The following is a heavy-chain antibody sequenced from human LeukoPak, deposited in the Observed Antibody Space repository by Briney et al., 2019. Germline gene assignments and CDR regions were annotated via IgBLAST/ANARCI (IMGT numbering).Heavy chain of an antibody. V-gene: IGHV3-21*01. CDR3: ARDLVDTAMVSSGY. D-gene: IGHD5-18*01. J-gene: IGHJ4*02. CDR1: GFTFSSYS. CDR2: ISSSSSYI. Sequence: GGSLRLSCAASGFTFSSYSMNWVRQAPGKGLEWVSSISSSSSYIYYADSVKGRFTISRDNAKNSLYLQMNSLRAEDTAVYYCARDLVDTAMVSSGYWGQGTLVTVSS.